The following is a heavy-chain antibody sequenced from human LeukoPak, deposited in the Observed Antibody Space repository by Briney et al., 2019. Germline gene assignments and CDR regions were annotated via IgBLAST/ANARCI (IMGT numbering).Heavy chain of an antibody. CDR2: INPNSGGT. D-gene: IGHD1-26*01. J-gene: IGHJ4*02. Sequence: GASVKVSCKASGYTFTGYYMHWVRQAPGQGVEWMGWINPNSGGTNYAQKFQGRVTMTRDTSISTAYMELSRLRSHDTAVYYCARDLSRIVGAIAYWGQGTLVTVSS. CDR1: GYTFTGYY. CDR3: ARDLSRIVGAIAY. V-gene: IGHV1-2*02.